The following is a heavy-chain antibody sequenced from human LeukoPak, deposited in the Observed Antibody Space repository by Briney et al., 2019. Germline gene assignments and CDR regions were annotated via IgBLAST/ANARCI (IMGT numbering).Heavy chain of an antibody. J-gene: IGHJ4*02. Sequence: GASVKVSCKASGYTFTSYGISWVRQAPGQGLEWMGWISAYNGNTNYAQKLQGRVTMTTDTSTSTAYMELRSLRSDDTAVYYCARDDPNYYDSSGYPGDIDYWGQGTLDTVSS. D-gene: IGHD3-22*01. CDR2: ISAYNGNT. CDR3: ARDDPNYYDSSGYPGDIDY. V-gene: IGHV1-18*01. CDR1: GYTFTSYG.